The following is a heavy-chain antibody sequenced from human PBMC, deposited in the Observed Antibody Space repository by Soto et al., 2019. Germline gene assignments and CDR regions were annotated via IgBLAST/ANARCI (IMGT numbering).Heavy chain of an antibody. CDR1: GYSIRSGYF. CDR2: MYHSGIT. J-gene: IGHJ6*02. V-gene: IGHV4-38-2*01. Sequence: SETLSLTCAVSGYSIRSGYFWGWIRQPPGKGLEWIGSMYHSGITYYNLSLKSRVTISVDTSKNHLSLQLSSATAADTAVYYCARSMYSTSAQLYYGMDVWGQGTTVTVSS. CDR3: ARSMYSTSAQLYYGMDV. D-gene: IGHD6-6*01.